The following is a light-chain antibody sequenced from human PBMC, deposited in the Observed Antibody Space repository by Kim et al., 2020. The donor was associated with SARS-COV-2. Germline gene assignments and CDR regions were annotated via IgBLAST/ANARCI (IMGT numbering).Light chain of an antibody. J-gene: IGKJ1*01. CDR3: LQYVSSLWT. Sequence: PGERATLSCRASQVISSNYLSWYQQKPGQAPRLLIYGASSRATGIPDRFSGSGSGTDFTLTISRLEPEDFAVYYCLQYVSSLWTFGQGTKVDIK. CDR1: QVISSNY. V-gene: IGKV3-20*01. CDR2: GAS.